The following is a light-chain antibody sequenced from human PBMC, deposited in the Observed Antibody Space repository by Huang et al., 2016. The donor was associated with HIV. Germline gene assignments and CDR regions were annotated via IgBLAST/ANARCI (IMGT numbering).Light chain of an antibody. V-gene: IGKV1-39*01. CDR2: GAS. J-gene: IGKJ4*01. Sequence: DIQMTQSPSSLSAFVGDRVTIPCRASQTISSYLNWYQQKPGKAPKLLIYGASNLQSGVPSRFSGSGSGTDFTLTINNLQPEDFATYSCQQSYSSPLTFGGGTKVEIK. CDR3: QQSYSSPLT. CDR1: QTISSY.